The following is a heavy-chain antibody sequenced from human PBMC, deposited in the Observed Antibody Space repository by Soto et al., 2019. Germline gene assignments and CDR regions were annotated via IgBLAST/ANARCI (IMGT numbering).Heavy chain of an antibody. D-gene: IGHD2-2*01. J-gene: IGHJ6*03. CDR2: IYYSGST. V-gene: IGHV4-59*08. Sequence: SETLSLTCTVSGGSISSYYWSWIRQPPGKGLEWIGYIYYSGSTNYNPSLKSRVTISVDTSKNQFSLKLSSVTAADTAVYYCARLMRVWDRSSTSCAHWDYYYYMDVWGKGTTVTVSS. CDR3: ARLMRVWDRSSTSCAHWDYYYYMDV. CDR1: GGSISSYY.